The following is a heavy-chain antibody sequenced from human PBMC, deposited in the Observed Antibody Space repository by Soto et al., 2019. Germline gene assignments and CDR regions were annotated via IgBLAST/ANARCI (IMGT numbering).Heavy chain of an antibody. J-gene: IGHJ4*02. D-gene: IGHD6-13*01. CDR3: AHSGSRSWYKGDYFDY. CDR1: GFSLSTSGVG. CDR2: IYWDDDK. V-gene: IGHV2-5*02. Sequence: QITLKESGPTLVKPTQTLTLTCTFSGFSLSTSGVGVGWIRQPPGKALEWLALIYWDDDKRYSPSLKSRLTITXXTXKXQVVLTMTNLDPVDTATYYCAHSGSRSWYKGDYFDYWGQGTLVTVSS.